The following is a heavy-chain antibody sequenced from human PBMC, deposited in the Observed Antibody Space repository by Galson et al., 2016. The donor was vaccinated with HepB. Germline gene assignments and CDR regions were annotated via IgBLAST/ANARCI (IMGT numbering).Heavy chain of an antibody. CDR1: GFTFGSNG. CDR3: SLLAAGTLAFDF. Sequence: SLRLSCAASGFTFGSNGLHWVRQAPEKGLEYVSSVSSSGVNTYYADSVKGRFTSSRDNSKNTLYLQMSSLRAEDTAVYYCSLLAAGTLAFDFWGQGTMVTVSS. V-gene: IGHV3-64D*08. J-gene: IGHJ3*01. CDR2: VSSSGVNT. D-gene: IGHD6-13*01.